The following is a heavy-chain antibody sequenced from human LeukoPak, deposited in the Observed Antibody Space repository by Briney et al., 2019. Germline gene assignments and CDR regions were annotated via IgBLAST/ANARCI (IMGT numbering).Heavy chain of an antibody. V-gene: IGHV4-59*02. CDR2: IFYSGNV. CDR1: GGSVSSYY. Sequence: PSETLSLTCSVSGGSVSSYYWSWIRQSPGKGLEWIGYIFYSGNVNFNPSLKSRVTISLATSKNQSSLKLITVTAADTGVYYCARVLSGSGHYYYYMNVWGKGTTVTVSS. D-gene: IGHD3-3*01. CDR3: ARVLSGSGHYYYYMNV. J-gene: IGHJ6*03.